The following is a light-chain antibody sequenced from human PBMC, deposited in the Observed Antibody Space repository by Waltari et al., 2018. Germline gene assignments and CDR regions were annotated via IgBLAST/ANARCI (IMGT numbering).Light chain of an antibody. CDR3: MQALHTPT. V-gene: IGKV2-28*01. J-gene: IGKJ1*01. CDR2: LGS. CDR1: QSLLHSNGYNY. Sequence: DIVMTQSPLSLPVTPGKPASISCRSSQSLLHSNGYNYLDWYLQKPGQSPQLLIYLGSNRASGVPDRFSGSGSGTDFTLKISRVEAEDVGVYYCMQALHTPTFGQGTKVEIK.